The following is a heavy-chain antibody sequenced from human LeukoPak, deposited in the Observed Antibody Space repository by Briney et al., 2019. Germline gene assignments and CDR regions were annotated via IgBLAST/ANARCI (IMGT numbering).Heavy chain of an antibody. J-gene: IGHJ5*02. V-gene: IGHV4-30-4*01. CDR2: IYYSGST. Sequence: SETLSLTCTVSGGSISSGDYYWSWLRQPPGKGLEWIGYIYYSGSTYYNPSLKSRVTISVDTSKNQFSLKLSSVTAADTAVYYCARERPDRRGLAHNWFDPWGQGTLVTVSS. D-gene: IGHD3-10*01. CDR1: GGSISSGDYY. CDR3: ARERPDRRGLAHNWFDP.